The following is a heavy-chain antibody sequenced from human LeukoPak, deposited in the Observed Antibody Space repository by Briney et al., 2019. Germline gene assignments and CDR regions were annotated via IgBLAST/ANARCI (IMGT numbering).Heavy chain of an antibody. Sequence: GGSLRLSCAASGFTFSSYTMHWIRQAPGKGLEWVAVISYDGSNKYYADSVKGRFTISRDNSKNTLDLQMNSLRGEDTAVYYCGVSPGALDVWGHGTTVTVSS. V-gene: IGHV3-30-3*01. CDR2: ISYDGSNK. D-gene: IGHD3-10*01. J-gene: IGHJ6*02. CDR1: GFTFSSYT. CDR3: GVSPGALDV.